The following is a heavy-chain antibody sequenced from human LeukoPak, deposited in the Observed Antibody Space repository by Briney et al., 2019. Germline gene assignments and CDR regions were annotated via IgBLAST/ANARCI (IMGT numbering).Heavy chain of an antibody. V-gene: IGHV1-24*01. J-gene: IGHJ4*02. Sequence: ASVKVSCKISGFGLSVLSIHWMRQAPGKGLGWVGGIRPETGEPIFAQKFRGRVTITEDTFTDTGYLELRGLTSEDTAVYYCSTDSGRSYFYFDFWGQGTPVTVSS. CDR3: STDSGRSYFYFDF. CDR2: IRPETGEP. CDR1: GFGLSVLS. D-gene: IGHD3-10*01.